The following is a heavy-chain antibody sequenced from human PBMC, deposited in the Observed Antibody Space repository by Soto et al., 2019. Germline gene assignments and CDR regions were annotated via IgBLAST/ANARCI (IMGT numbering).Heavy chain of an antibody. CDR2: MNPNSGNT. D-gene: IGHD3-3*01. V-gene: IGHV1-8*01. CDR1: GYTFTSYD. CDR3: ARSGYYDFWSGYYYMDV. J-gene: IGHJ6*03. Sequence: QVQLVQSGAEVKKPGASVKVSCKASGYTFTSYDINWVRQATGQGLEWMGWMNPNSGNTGDAQKFQGRVTMTKNTSISTAYMELSSLRSEDSAVYYCARSGYYDFWSGYYYMDVWGKGTTVTVSS.